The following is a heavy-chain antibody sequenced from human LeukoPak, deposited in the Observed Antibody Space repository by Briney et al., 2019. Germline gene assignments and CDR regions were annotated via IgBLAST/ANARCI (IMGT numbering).Heavy chain of an antibody. CDR3: AREWTLYFDF. D-gene: IGHD3/OR15-3a*01. V-gene: IGHV4-59*01. CDR2: IHNSGRT. Sequence: SETLSLTCTVSGGSISNYYWSWIRQPPGKGLEGIGYIHNSGRTNYNPSLKSRVTIHLHMSKYQYPLMLGSETAAGPALCYFAREWTLYFDFWGQGTLVSVSS. CDR1: GGSISNYY. J-gene: IGHJ4*02.